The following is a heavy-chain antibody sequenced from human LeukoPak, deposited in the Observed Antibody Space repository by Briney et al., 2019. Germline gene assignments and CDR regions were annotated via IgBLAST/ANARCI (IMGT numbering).Heavy chain of an antibody. Sequence: XQPPXXXLXWIGEINHSGSTNYNPSLKSRVTISVDTSKNQFSLKLSSVTAADTAVYYCASVTIGYSYGFCDYWGQGTLVTVSS. CDR2: INHSGST. CDR3: ASVTIGYSYGFCDY. D-gene: IGHD5-18*01. V-gene: IGHV4-34*01. J-gene: IGHJ4*02.